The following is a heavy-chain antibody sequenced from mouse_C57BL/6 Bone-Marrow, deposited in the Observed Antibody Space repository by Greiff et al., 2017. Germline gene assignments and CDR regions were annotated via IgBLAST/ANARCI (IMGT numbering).Heavy chain of an antibody. J-gene: IGHJ4*01. D-gene: IGHD2-5*01. Sequence: QVQLQQPGAELVRPGTSVTLSCKASGYTFTSYWMHWVKQRPGQGLEWIGVLDPSDSYTNSNQKFTGKATLTVDTSSSTAYMQLSSLTSEDSAVDYCARREYYSNPYAMDDWGQGTAGTVSS. CDR2: LDPSDSYT. CDR3: ARREYYSNPYAMDD. CDR1: GYTFTSYW. V-gene: IGHV1-59*01.